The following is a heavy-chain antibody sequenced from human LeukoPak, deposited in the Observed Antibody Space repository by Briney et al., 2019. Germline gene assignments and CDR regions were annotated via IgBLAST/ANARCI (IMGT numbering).Heavy chain of an antibody. CDR1: GFTFSDYY. D-gene: IGHD7-27*01. CDR3: ARDGDTTSKVDY. CDR2: ITRSGG. J-gene: IGHJ4*02. Sequence: GGSLRLSCAASGFTFSDYYMSWIRQAPGKGLEWISYITRSGGFYADSVKGRFTISRDNAKNSLYLQVNGLRVEDTAVYYCARDGDTTSKVDYLGQGTLVTVSS. V-gene: IGHV3-11*01.